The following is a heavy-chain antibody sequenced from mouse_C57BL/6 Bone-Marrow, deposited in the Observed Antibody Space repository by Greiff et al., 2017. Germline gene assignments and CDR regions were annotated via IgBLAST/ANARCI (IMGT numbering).Heavy chain of an antibody. J-gene: IGHJ4*01. CDR1: GYTFTDYN. D-gene: IGHD1-1*01. CDR2: INPNNGGT. V-gene: IGHV1-18*01. Sequence: EVKVVESGPELVKPGASVKIPCKASGYTFTDYNMDWVKQSHGKSLEWIGDINPNNGGTIYNQKFKGKATLTVDKSSSTAYMELRSLTSEDTAVYYCARGTTVVGGAMDYWGQGTSVTVSS. CDR3: ARGTTVVGGAMDY.